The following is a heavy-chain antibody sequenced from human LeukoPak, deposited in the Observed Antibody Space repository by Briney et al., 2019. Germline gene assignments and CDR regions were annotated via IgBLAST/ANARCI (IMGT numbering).Heavy chain of an antibody. V-gene: IGHV3-30*18. J-gene: IGHJ4*02. CDR3: AKDSMVVAATPPDY. CDR1: GFTFTSHG. CDR2: ISYDGSNK. Sequence: GGSLRLSCAASGFTFTSHGMHWVRQAPGKGLEWVAVISYDGSNKYYADSVKGRFTISRDNSKNTLYLQMNSLRAEDTAVYYCAKDSMVVAATPPDYWGQGTLVTVSS. D-gene: IGHD2-15*01.